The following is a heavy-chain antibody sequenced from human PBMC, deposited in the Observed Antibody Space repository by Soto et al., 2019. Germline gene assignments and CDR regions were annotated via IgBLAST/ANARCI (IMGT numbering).Heavy chain of an antibody. J-gene: IGHJ5*02. Sequence: GGSLRLSCEVSGFTFSKYALNWVRQAPGKGLEWVSGISSDGDTKYYADSVKGRFTISRDNSKNTMYLQMNSLRAEDTAVYYCARAGGYDWDHWFDPWGQGTLVTVSS. CDR3: ARAGGYDWDHWFDP. CDR1: GFTFSKYA. CDR2: ISSDGDTK. D-gene: IGHD5-12*01. V-gene: IGHV3-23*01.